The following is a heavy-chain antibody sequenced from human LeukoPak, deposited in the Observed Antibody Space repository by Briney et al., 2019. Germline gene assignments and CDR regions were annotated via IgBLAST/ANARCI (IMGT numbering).Heavy chain of an antibody. D-gene: IGHD3-22*01. CDR3: ARGPSEIAGYYPLDFRH. CDR1: GFTLSSFW. V-gene: IGHV3-74*01. J-gene: IGHJ1*01. CDR2: IKSDGRT. Sequence: PGGSLRLSCAVSGFTLSSFWIHSVRQAPGKGLVWVSRIKSDGRTNYADSVKGRFTISRDNAKNTVSLQMNSLRAEDTGVYYCARGPSEIAGYYPLDFRHWGQGTLVIVSS.